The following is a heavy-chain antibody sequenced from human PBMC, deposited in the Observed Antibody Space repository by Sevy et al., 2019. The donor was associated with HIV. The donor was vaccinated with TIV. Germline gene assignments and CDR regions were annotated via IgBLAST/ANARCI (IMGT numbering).Heavy chain of an antibody. J-gene: IGHJ2*01. Sequence: GGSRRLSCAASGFTFSSYAMHWVRQAPGKGLEWVAVISYDGSNKYYADSVKGRFTISRDNSKKTLYLQMNSLRAEDTAVYYCARAPTGDNCYFDLWGRGTLVTVSS. D-gene: IGHD4-4*01. CDR1: GFTFSSYA. CDR2: ISYDGSNK. V-gene: IGHV3-30*04. CDR3: ARAPTGDNCYFDL.